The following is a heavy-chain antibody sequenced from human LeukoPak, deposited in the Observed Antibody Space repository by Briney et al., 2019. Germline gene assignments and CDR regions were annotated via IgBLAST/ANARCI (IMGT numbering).Heavy chain of an antibody. CDR2: ISYSGST. V-gene: IGHV4-61*01. D-gene: IGHD3-22*01. Sequence: PSETLSLTCTVSGGSVSSDNYYWTWIRQPPGKGLQWIGYISYSGSTNYNPSLKSRVTISLHTSKNQSSLRLSSLTAADTAVYYCARRHYYNGRAYYFLDYWGQGTLVIVSS. J-gene: IGHJ4*02. CDR1: GGSVSSDNYY. CDR3: ARRHYYNGRAYYFLDY.